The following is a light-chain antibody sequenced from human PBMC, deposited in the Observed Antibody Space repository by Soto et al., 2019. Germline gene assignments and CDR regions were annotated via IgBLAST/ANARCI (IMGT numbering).Light chain of an antibody. CDR3: QQYSSNSYT. CDR1: QSISSH. J-gene: IGKJ2*01. CDR2: DAS. Sequence: DIQMTQSPSTLSASVGDRVTITCRASQSISSHLAWYQQRPGKAPEVLIYDASTLDSGVPSRFSGSGSGTKFTLTISSLQPDDFATYYCQQYSSNSYTFGQGTKLEIK. V-gene: IGKV1-5*01.